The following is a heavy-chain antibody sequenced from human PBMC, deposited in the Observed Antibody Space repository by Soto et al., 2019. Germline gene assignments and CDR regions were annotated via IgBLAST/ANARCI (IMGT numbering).Heavy chain of an antibody. D-gene: IGHD6-13*01. Sequence: GGSLRLSCAASGFTFSSYAMHWVRQAPGKGLEWVAVISYDGSNKYYADSVKGRFTISRDNSKNTLYLQMNSLRAEDTAVYYCASRGAIAAAGNFDYWGQGTLVTVSS. CDR3: ASRGAIAAAGNFDY. CDR2: ISYDGSNK. J-gene: IGHJ4*02. V-gene: IGHV3-30-3*01. CDR1: GFTFSSYA.